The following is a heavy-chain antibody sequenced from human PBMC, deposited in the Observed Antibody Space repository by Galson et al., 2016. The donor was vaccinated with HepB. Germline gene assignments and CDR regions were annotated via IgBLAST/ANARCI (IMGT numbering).Heavy chain of an antibody. CDR1: GLTFTRHS. D-gene: IGHD6-13*01. V-gene: IGHV3-21*01. CDR2: ISTSSSYI. J-gene: IGHJ4*02. CDR3: ARVSYSSSWYSTFDY. Sequence: SLRLSCAASGLTFTRHSMNWVRQAPGKGLEWVSSISTSSSYIYYADSVKGRFTISRDNAKNSLYLQMNSLRAEDTAVYYCARVSYSSSWYSTFDYWGQGTLVTVSS.